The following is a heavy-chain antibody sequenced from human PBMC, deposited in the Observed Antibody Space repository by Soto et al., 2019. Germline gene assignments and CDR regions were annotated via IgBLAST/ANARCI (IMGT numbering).Heavy chain of an antibody. Sequence: GSLRLSCAASGFTFSSYWMSWVRQAPGKGLEWVANIKQDGSEKYYVDSVKGRFTISRDNAKNSLYLQMNSLRAEDTAVYYCARFRPLGSKVTTTGSYFDYWGQGTLVTVSS. CDR2: IKQDGSEK. D-gene: IGHD4-4*01. CDR1: GFTFSSYW. V-gene: IGHV3-7*01. CDR3: ARFRPLGSKVTTTGSYFDY. J-gene: IGHJ4*02.